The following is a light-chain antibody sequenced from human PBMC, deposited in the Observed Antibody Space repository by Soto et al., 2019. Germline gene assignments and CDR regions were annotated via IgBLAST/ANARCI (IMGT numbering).Light chain of an antibody. CDR2: DAS. CDR1: QSVSSY. J-gene: IGKJ4*01. V-gene: IGKV3-11*01. CDR3: QQVSYWPPV. Sequence: EIVLTQSPATLSLSPGERATLSCRASQSVSSYLAWYQQKPGQAPRLLIYDASNMATGIPARFGGSGSGTDFTLTISSLEPEDWADYYCQQVSYWPPVFGGGTKVEIK.